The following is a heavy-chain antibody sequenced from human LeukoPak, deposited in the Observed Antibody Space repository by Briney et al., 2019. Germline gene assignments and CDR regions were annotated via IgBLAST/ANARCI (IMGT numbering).Heavy chain of an antibody. D-gene: IGHD6-19*01. J-gene: IGHJ4*02. CDR2: ISYDGSNK. V-gene: IGHV3-30*18. CDR3: AKELDSSGWASFDY. Sequence: GGSLRLSCAASGFTYSSYGMHWVRQAPGKGLEGVAVISYDGSNKYYADSVKGRFTISRDNSMNTLYLQMNSLRAEDTAVYYCAKELDSSGWASFDYWGQGTLVTVSS. CDR1: GFTYSSYG.